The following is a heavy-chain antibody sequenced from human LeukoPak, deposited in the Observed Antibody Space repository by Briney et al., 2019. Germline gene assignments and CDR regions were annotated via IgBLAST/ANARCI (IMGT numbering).Heavy chain of an antibody. CDR1: GGSISSSSYY. CDR3: ARGHRPYYYDSSGYLDY. CDR2: IYYSGST. D-gene: IGHD3-22*01. Sequence: SETLSLTCTVSGGSISSSSYYWGWIRQPPGKGLEWIGSIYYSGSTYYNPSLKSRVTISVDTSKNQFSLRLSSVTAADTAVYYCARGHRPYYYDSSGYLDYWGQGTLVTVSS. J-gene: IGHJ4*02. V-gene: IGHV4-39*07.